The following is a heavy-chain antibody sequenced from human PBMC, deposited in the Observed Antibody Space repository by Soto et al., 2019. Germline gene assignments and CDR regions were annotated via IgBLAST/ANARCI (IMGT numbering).Heavy chain of an antibody. CDR3: ARALRFSPSSHWFDP. CDR2: VIPVFGTA. J-gene: IGHJ5*02. D-gene: IGHD3-3*01. Sequence: SVKVSCKASGGTFSSYAISWVRQAPGQGLEWMGGVIPVFGTANYAQKFQGRVTITADESTSTAYMELSSLRSEDTAVYYCARALRFSPSSHWFDPWGQGTLVTVSS. CDR1: GGTFSSYA. V-gene: IGHV1-69*13.